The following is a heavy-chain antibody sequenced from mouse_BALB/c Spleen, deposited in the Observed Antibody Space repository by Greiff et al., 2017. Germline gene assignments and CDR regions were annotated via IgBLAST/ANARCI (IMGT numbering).Heavy chain of an antibody. J-gene: IGHJ3*01. CDR2: INPNNGGT. CDR3: ARRGGYSAWFAY. Sequence: VQLKESGPELVKPGASVKIPCKASGYTFTDYNMDWVKQSHGKSLEWIGDINPNNGGTIYNQKFKGKSTLTVDKSSSTGYMELRSLTSEDTAVYYCARRGGYSAWFAYGGQGTLVTVSA. CDR1: GYTFTDYN. V-gene: IGHV1-18*01. D-gene: IGHD2-3*01.